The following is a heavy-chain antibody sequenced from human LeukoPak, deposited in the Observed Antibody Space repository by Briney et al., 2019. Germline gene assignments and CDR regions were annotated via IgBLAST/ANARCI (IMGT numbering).Heavy chain of an antibody. V-gene: IGHV1-18*01. J-gene: IGHJ6*03. Sequence: ASVKVSCKASGYTFTSYGISWVRQAPGQGLEWMGWISAYNGNANYAQKLQGRVTMTTDTSTSTAYMELSSLRSEDTAVYYCARHQPSDYDFWSGYYSYYYMDVWGKGTTVTVSS. D-gene: IGHD3-3*01. CDR2: ISAYNGNA. CDR1: GYTFTSYG. CDR3: ARHQPSDYDFWSGYYSYYYMDV.